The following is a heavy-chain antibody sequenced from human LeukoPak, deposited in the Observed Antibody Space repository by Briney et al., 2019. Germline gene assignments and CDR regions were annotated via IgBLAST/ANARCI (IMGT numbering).Heavy chain of an antibody. D-gene: IGHD2-15*01. CDR1: GGSFSGYY. CDR3: ASTVVAATSRGNWFDP. CDR2: INHSGST. Sequence: SETLSLTCAVYGGSFSGYYWSWIRQPPGKGLEWIGEINHSGSTNYNPSLKSRVTISVDTSKNQFSLKLSSVTAADTAVYYCASTVVAATSRGNWFDPWGQGTLVTVSS. J-gene: IGHJ5*02. V-gene: IGHV4-34*01.